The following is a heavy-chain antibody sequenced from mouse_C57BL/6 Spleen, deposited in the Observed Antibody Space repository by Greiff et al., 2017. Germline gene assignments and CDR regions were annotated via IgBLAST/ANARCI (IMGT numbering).Heavy chain of an antibody. V-gene: IGHV10-1*01. CDR1: GFSFNTYA. CDR3: VRHEGFYYGSSYVYFDV. J-gene: IGHJ1*03. D-gene: IGHD1-1*01. CDR2: IRSKSNNYAT. Sequence: EADGGLVQPKGSLKLSCAASGFSFNTYAMNWVRQAPGKGLEWVARIRSKSNNYATYYADSVKDRFTISRDDSESMLYLQMNNLKTEDTAMYYCVRHEGFYYGSSYVYFDVWGTGTTVTVSS.